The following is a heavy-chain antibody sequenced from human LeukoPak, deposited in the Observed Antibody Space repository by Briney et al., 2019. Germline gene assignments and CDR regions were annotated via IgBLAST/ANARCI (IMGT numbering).Heavy chain of an antibody. V-gene: IGHV3-33*03. J-gene: IGHJ4*02. CDR1: GFTFSHFG. D-gene: IGHD4-11*01. CDR2: IWSDGTNK. Sequence: GGSLRLSCAASGFTFSHFGFHWVRQAPGKGLEWVAVIWSDGTNKYYGNSVKGRFTIHKDDSQNRVYLQMNNLRVDDTAIYFCAKDAQRGFDYSNSLEYWGQGSPVTVSS. CDR3: AKDAQRGFDYSNSLEY.